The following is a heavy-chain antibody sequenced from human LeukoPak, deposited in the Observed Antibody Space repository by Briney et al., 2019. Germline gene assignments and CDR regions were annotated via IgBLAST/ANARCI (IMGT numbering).Heavy chain of an antibody. CDR1: GFTFSSYG. CDR3: ARDSPYYYDSSGYTERFDY. CDR2: ISYDGNNK. Sequence: GGSLRLSCAASGFTFSSYGMHWGRQAPGKGLEWVAVISYDGNNKYYADSVKGRFTISRDNAKNSLYLQMNSLRAEDTAVYSCARDSPYYYDSSGYTERFDYWGQGTLVTVSS. D-gene: IGHD3-22*01. J-gene: IGHJ4*02. V-gene: IGHV3-30*03.